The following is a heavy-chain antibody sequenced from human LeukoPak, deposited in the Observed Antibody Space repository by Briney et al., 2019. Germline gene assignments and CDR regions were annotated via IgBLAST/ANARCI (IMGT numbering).Heavy chain of an antibody. CDR1: GGSISSGGYS. Sequence: PSETLSLTCAVSGGSISSGGYSWSWIRQSPGKGLEWIGYIYYSDSTYYNPSLKSRVTISVDTSKNQFSLKLSSVTAADTAVYYCASTRMVATYYYYYYMDVWGKGTTVTVSS. J-gene: IGHJ6*03. CDR2: IYYSDST. V-gene: IGHV4-30-4*07. D-gene: IGHD5-12*01. CDR3: ASTRMVATYYYYYYMDV.